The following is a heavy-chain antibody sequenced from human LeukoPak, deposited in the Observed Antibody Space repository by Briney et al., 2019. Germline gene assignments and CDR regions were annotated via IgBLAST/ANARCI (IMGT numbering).Heavy chain of an antibody. CDR3: ARDRGITTARGVPSWFDL. J-gene: IGHJ5*02. Sequence: SETLSLTYTVSGGSISSTNYYWTWIRQPAGKGLEWIGRIYTTGSPSYSPSLKSRVTISVDTSTNQFSLKLTSVSAADTAVYYCARDRGITTARGVPSWFDLWGQGTLVTVFS. V-gene: IGHV4-61*02. D-gene: IGHD3-10*01. CDR2: IYTTGSP. CDR1: GGSISSTNYY.